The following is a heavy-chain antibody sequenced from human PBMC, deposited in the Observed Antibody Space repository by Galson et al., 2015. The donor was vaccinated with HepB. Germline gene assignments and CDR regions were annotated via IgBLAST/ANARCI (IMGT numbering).Heavy chain of an antibody. D-gene: IGHD5-12*01. CDR1: GFTLSSYG. CDR3: ARDGEPVATNYYYGMDV. J-gene: IGHJ6*02. CDR2: IWYDGSNK. Sequence: SLRLSCAAPGFTLSSYGMHWVRQAPGKGLEWVAVIWYDGSNKYYADSVKGRFTISRDNSKNTLYLQMNSLRAEDTAVYYCARDGEPVATNYYYGMDVWGQGTTVTVSS. V-gene: IGHV3-33*01.